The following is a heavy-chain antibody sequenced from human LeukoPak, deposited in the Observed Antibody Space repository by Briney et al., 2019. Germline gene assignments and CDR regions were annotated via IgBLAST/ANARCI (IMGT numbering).Heavy chain of an antibody. V-gene: IGHV1-46*03. D-gene: IGHD3-10*01. J-gene: IGHJ4*02. CDR2: INPSVGGT. Sequence: GASVKVSCKAFGYGFTSYYIHWVRQAPGQGLEWMGIINPSVGGTTYARKFQGRVTMTRDTSTSTVYMELSSLRSEDTAVYYCARHGSGGYYPAEGRVDYWGQGTLVTVSS. CDR3: ARHGSGGYYPAEGRVDY. CDR1: GYGFTSYY.